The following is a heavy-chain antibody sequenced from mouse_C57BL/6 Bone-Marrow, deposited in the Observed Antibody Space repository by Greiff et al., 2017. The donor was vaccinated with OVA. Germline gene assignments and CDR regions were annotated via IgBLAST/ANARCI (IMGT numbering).Heavy chain of an antibody. CDR2: ISSGSSTI. Sequence: EVQLVESGGGLVKPGGSLKLSCAASGFTFSDYGMHWVRQAPEKGLEWVAYISSGSSTIYYADTVKGRFTISRDNAKNTLFLQMTSLRSENTAMYYCARDYGSPSDFDVWGTGTTVTVSS. CDR1: GFTFSDYG. V-gene: IGHV5-17*01. D-gene: IGHD1-1*01. J-gene: IGHJ1*03. CDR3: ARDYGSPSDFDV.